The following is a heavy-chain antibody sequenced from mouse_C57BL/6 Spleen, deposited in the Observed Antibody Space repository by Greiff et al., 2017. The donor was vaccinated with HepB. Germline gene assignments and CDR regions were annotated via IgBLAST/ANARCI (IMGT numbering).Heavy chain of an antibody. CDR1: GFSLTSYG. J-gene: IGHJ4*01. CDR3: AKQDPGEDVLYAMDY. CDR2: IWGDGST. Sequence: VNVVESGPGLVAPSQSLSITCTVSGFSLTSYGVSWVRQPPGKGLEWLGVIWGDGSTNYHSALISRLSLSKDNSKSQVFLKLNSLQTDDTATYYCAKQDPGEDVLYAMDYWGQGTSVTVSS. V-gene: IGHV2-3*01.